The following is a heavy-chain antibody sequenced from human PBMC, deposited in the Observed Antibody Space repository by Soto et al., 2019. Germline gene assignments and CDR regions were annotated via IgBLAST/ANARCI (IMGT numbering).Heavy chain of an antibody. D-gene: IGHD5-12*01. CDR1: GYTFTSYG. CDR2: ISAYNGNT. CDR3: ARPIFGGFPATIREDYFDY. V-gene: IGHV1-18*01. J-gene: IGHJ4*02. Sequence: ASVKVSCKASGYTFTSYGISWVRQAPGQGLEWMGWISAYNGNTNYEQKLQGRVTMTTDTSTSTAYRELRSLRSDDTAVYYCARPIFGGFPATIREDYFDYWGQGTLVTVSS.